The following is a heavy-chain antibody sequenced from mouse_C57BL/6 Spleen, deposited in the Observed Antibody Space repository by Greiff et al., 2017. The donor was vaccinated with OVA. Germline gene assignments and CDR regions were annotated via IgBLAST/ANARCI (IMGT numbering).Heavy chain of an antibody. J-gene: IGHJ4*01. Sequence: VQLQQPGAELVRPGTSVKLSCKASGYTFTSSWMHWVKQRPGQGLEWIGVIAPSDSYTNYNQKFKGKATLTVDTSSSTAYMQLSSLTSEDTAVYYCARHYSNYGAIDDWGKGTSVTVSS. CDR2: IAPSDSYT. CDR3: ARHYSNYGAIDD. D-gene: IGHD2-5*01. CDR1: GYTFTSSW. V-gene: IGHV1-59*01.